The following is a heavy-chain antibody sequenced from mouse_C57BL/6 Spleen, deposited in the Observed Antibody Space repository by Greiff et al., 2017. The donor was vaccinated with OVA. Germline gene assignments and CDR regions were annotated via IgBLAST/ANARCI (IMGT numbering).Heavy chain of an antibody. J-gene: IGHJ1*03. CDR3: ARGHYYGSSEYFDV. Sequence: VQLQQPGAELVKPGASVNMSCQASGYTFTSYWITWVKQRPGQGLEWIGDIYPGSGSTNYNEKFKSKATLTVDTSSSTAYMQLSSLTSEDSAVYYCARGHYYGSSEYFDVWGTGTTVTVSS. V-gene: IGHV1-55*01. CDR2: IYPGSGST. CDR1: GYTFTSYW. D-gene: IGHD1-1*01.